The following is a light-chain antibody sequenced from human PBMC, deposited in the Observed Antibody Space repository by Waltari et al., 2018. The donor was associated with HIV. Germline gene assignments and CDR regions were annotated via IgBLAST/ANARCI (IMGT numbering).Light chain of an antibody. CDR2: DSS. Sequence: EIVVTQFPAALSVSPGERASLSCIVSQSVSANLAWYHQVAGQAPRLLISDSSNRATCVPDRFSGSGSGTHFTLSISSLQSEDSGVYYCQQYSDWPRAFGLGTKVEV. J-gene: IGKJ1*01. V-gene: IGKV3-15*01. CDR1: QSVSAN. CDR3: QQYSDWPRA.